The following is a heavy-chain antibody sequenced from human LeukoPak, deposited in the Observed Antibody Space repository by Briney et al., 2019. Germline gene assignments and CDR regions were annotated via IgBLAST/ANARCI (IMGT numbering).Heavy chain of an antibody. CDR1: GFSFSTYS. CDR2: ISNGGSTI. Sequence: GGSLRLSCVASGFSFSTYSMNWVRQAPGKGLQWIAYISNGGSTIHYADSVKGRFTISRDNAKNSLSLQMNSLRAEDTGVYYCARHDTGDAFDFWGQGARVTVSS. J-gene: IGHJ4*02. CDR3: ARHDTGDAFDF. V-gene: IGHV3-48*04. D-gene: IGHD2-21*01.